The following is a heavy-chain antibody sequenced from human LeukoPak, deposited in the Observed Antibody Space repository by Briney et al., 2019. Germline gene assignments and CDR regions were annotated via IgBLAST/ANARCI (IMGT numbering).Heavy chain of an antibody. D-gene: IGHD2-15*01. J-gene: IGHJ6*04. CDR1: GFTFSSYG. V-gene: IGHV3-30*03. CDR3: ARDGTYCSGGSCDYYGMDV. Sequence: PGRSLRLSCAASGFTFSSYGMHWVRQAPGKGLEWVAVISYDGSNKYYADSVKGRFTISRDNSKNTLYLQMNSLRAEDTAVCYCARDGTYCSGGSCDYYGMDVWGKGTTVTVSS. CDR2: ISYDGSNK.